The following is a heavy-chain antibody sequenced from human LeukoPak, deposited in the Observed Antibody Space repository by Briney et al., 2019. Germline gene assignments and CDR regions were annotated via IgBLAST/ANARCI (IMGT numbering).Heavy chain of an antibody. Sequence: PGGSLRLSCAASGFTFSDYAMNWVRQAPGKGLEWVSGINWNGGSTGYADSVKGRFTISRDNAKNSLYLQMNSLRAEDTALYYCARDEGYYDSSGYYSDFDYWGQGTLVTVSS. J-gene: IGHJ4*02. V-gene: IGHV3-20*04. CDR3: ARDEGYYDSSGYYSDFDY. D-gene: IGHD3-22*01. CDR1: GFTFSDYA. CDR2: INWNGGST.